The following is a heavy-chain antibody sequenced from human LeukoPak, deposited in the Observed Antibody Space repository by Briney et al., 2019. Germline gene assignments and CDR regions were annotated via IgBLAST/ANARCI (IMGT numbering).Heavy chain of an antibody. J-gene: IGHJ4*02. V-gene: IGHV1-69*05. D-gene: IGHD6-19*01. Sequence: SVKVSCKASGGTFSSYAISLVRQAPGQGLEWMGGIIPIFGTANYAQKFQGRVTITTDESTSTAYMELSSLRSEDTAVYYCARPGSDSSGWYYFDYWGQGTLVTVSS. CDR3: ARPGSDSSGWYYFDY. CDR2: IIPIFGTA. CDR1: GGTFSSYA.